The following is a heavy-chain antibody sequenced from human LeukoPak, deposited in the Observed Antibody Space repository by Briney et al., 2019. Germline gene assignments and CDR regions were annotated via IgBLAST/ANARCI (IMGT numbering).Heavy chain of an antibody. D-gene: IGHD3-3*02. Sequence: ASVKVSCKASGYTFTSSAISWVRHAPGQGLELMGWISGNNGNTNYAQKFQGRVTMTTDTSTATAYMELRSLRSDDTAVYYCARDPPALFYFDYWGQGILVTVSS. CDR2: ISGNNGNT. J-gene: IGHJ4*02. CDR1: GYTFTSSA. CDR3: ARDPPALFYFDY. V-gene: IGHV1-18*01.